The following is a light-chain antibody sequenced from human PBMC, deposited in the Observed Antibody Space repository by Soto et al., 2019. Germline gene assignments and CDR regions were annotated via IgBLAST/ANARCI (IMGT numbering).Light chain of an antibody. V-gene: IGKV3-15*01. CDR2: GAS. J-gene: IGKJ5*01. Sequence: EIVMTQSPATLSVSPGERATLSCRASQSVSSNLSWYQQKPGKATRLLIYGASTRATGIPARFSGSGSGTEFTLTISSLQSEDFAVYYCQQYNNWPSITFGQGTRLEIK. CDR1: QSVSSN. CDR3: QQYNNWPSIT.